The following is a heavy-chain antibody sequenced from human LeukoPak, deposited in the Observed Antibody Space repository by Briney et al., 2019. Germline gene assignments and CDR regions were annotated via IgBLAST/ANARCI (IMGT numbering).Heavy chain of an antibody. CDR3: AKRVEIVAASNSWFDS. J-gene: IGHJ5*01. V-gene: IGHV3-23*01. Sequence: GGSLRLSCAASGFTFSTYAMTWVRQAPGKGLEWVSAISGSGVSTYYADSVKGRFTISRDNSKNTLYLQVDSLRAEDTAIYYCAKRVEIVAASNSWFDSWGQGILVTVFS. CDR1: GFTFSTYA. D-gene: IGHD5-12*01. CDR2: ISGSGVST.